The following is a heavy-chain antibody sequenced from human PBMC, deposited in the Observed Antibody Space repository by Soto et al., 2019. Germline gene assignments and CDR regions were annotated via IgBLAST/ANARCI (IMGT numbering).Heavy chain of an antibody. V-gene: IGHV3-30*18. CDR1: GFTFSSYG. CDR3: AKRRTYYDCYSGYYIDS. D-gene: IGHD3-3*01. J-gene: IGHJ5*01. Sequence: GGSLRLSCAASGFTFSSYGMHWVRQAPGKGLEWVALITYDGSNTYYADSVKGRFTISRDNSKNTLYLQMNSLRPEDTAVYYCAKRRTYYDCYSGYYIDSWGHGTLVTVSS. CDR2: ITYDGSNT.